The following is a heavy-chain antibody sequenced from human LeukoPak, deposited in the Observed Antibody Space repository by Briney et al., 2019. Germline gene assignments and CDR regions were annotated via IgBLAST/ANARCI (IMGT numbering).Heavy chain of an antibody. Sequence: GGSLRLSCAASGFTFSSYWMSWVRQAPGKGLEWVANIKQDGSEKYYVDSVKGRFTISRDNAKNPLYLQMNSLRAEDTAVYYCARALGIRDYVWGSYRPPGYWGQGTLVTVSS. J-gene: IGHJ4*02. D-gene: IGHD3-16*02. CDR1: GFTFSSYW. V-gene: IGHV3-7*01. CDR2: IKQDGSEK. CDR3: ARALGIRDYVWGSYRPPGY.